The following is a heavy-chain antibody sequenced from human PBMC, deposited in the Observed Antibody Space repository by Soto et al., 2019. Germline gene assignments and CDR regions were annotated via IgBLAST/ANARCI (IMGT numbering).Heavy chain of an antibody. CDR1: GHSIKNYY. D-gene: IGHD4-17*01. Sequence: ASVKVSCKVSGHSIKNYYIHWVRQAPGQGLEWMGVFDPSGVWTSYAQKFQGRVTMTRDTSTSTVHMDVSSLRSEDTALYYCATADSGDYGNNVDGFAVWGKGTTVTVSS. J-gene: IGHJ6*04. V-gene: IGHV1-46*02. CDR3: ATADSGDYGNNVDGFAV. CDR2: FDPSGVWT.